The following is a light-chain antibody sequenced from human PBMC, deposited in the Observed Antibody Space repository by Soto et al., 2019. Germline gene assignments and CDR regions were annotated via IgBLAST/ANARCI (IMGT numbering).Light chain of an antibody. CDR3: QQRSNEPSIT. CDR1: QSVSRY. J-gene: IGKJ5*01. CDR2: DAS. V-gene: IGKV3-11*01. Sequence: EIVLTQSPATLSVSPGERATLSCRASQSVSRYLAWYQQKPGQGPRLIIYDASSRATGIPARFSGSGSGTDFTLTISSLEPGDSAVYYCQQRSNEPSITIGQGKRLEI.